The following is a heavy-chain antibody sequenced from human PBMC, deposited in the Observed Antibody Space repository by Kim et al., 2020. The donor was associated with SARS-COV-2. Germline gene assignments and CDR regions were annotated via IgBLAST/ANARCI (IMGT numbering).Heavy chain of an antibody. CDR2: ISSSSSYT. J-gene: IGHJ4*02. V-gene: IGHV3-11*05. D-gene: IGHD3-9*01. CDR1: GFTFSDYY. Sequence: GGSLRLSCAASGFTFSDYYMSWIRQAPGKGLEWVSYISSSSSYTNYADSVKGRFTISRDNAKNSLYLQMNSLRAEATAVYYCARVKGDILTGYYELDYWGQGTLVTVSS. CDR3: ARVKGDILTGYYELDY.